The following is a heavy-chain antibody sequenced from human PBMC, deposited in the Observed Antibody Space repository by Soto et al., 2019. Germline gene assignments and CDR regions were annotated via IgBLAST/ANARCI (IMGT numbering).Heavy chain of an antibody. CDR1: GFTFNTYA. D-gene: IGHD3-3*01. CDR2: ISSSGDGT. Sequence: PXECLRLYCAASGFTFNTYAMTWVRQAPGKGLEWVSIISSSGDGTYYVDSVKGRFTISRDNSRNTLNLQMNNLRAEDTAVYYCEKNADFWSWGMDVWAQGTTVTVSS. J-gene: IGHJ6*02. V-gene: IGHV3-23*01. CDR3: EKNADFWSWGMDV.